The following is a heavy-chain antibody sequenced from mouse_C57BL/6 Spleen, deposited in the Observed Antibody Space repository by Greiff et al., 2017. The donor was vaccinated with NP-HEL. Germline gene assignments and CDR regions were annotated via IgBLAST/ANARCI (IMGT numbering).Heavy chain of an antibody. CDR1: GYKFTDYY. CDR2: INPYNGGT. J-gene: IGHJ4*01. D-gene: IGHD4-1*01. Sequence: VQLQQSGPVLVKPGASVKMSCKASGYKFTDYYMNWVKQSHGKSLEWIGVINPYNGGTSYNQKFKGKATLTVDKSSSTAYMELNSWTSEDSAVYYCARSWDYYAMDYWGQGTSVTVSS. CDR3: ARSWDYYAMDY. V-gene: IGHV1-19*01.